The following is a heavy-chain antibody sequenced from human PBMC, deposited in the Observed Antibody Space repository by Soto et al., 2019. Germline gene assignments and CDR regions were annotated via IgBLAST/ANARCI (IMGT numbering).Heavy chain of an antibody. CDR3: ASPPWLCSSTSSVGFMAV. CDR2: IYPGDSDT. D-gene: IGHD2-2*01. V-gene: IGHV5-51*01. J-gene: IGHJ6*04. CDR1: GYSFTSYW. Sequence: GESLKISCKGSGYSFTSYWIGWVRQMPGKGLEWMGIIYPGDSDTRYSPSFQGQVTISADKSISTAYLQWSSLKASDTAMYYLASPPWLCSSTSSVGFMAVGGKGTTVPVSP.